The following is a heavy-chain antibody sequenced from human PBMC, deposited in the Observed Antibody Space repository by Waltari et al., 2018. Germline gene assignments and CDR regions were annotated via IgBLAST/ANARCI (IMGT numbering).Heavy chain of an antibody. Sequence: GFTFSSYGMHWVRQAPGKGLEWVAVIWYDGSNKYYADSVKGRFTISRDNSKNTLYLQMNSLRAEDTSVYYCARAQGGSGWYNLDFWGQGTLVTVSS. CDR1: GFTFSSYG. J-gene: IGHJ4*02. CDR2: IWYDGSNK. D-gene: IGHD6-19*01. V-gene: IGHV3-33*01. CDR3: ARAQGGSGWYNLDF.